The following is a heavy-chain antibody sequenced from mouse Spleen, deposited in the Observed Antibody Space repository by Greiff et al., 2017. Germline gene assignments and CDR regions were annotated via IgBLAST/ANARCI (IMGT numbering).Heavy chain of an antibody. V-gene: IGHV1-50*01. D-gene: IGHD1-1*02. J-gene: IGHJ3*01. CDR2: IDPSDSYT. CDR3: SRRHYGGWFAY. CDR1: GYTFTSYW. Sequence: QVQLQQPGAELVKPGASVKLSCKASGYTFTSYWMQWVKQRPGQGLEWIGEIDPSDSYTNYNQKFKGKATLTVDTSSSTAYMQLSSLTSEDSAVYYCSRRHYGGWFAYWGQGTLVTVSA.